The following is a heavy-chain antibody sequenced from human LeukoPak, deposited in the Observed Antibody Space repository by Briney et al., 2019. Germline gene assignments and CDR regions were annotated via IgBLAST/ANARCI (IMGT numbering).Heavy chain of an antibody. J-gene: IGHJ6*02. V-gene: IGHV3-74*01. CDR1: GVTVNTYG. CDR3: ARDLDFSVDV. Sequence: GGSLRLPCAVSGVTVNTYGMHWVRQVPAKGMVWVSYINPDGSSITYADSVKGRFTISRDSAKNTLYLQMNSLRGEDTAVYYCARDLDFSVDVWGQGTTVIVSS. CDR2: INPDGSSI. D-gene: IGHD3/OR15-3a*01.